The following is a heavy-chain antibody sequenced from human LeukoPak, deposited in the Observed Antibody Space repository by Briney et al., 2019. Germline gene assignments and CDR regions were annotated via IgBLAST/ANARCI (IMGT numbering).Heavy chain of an antibody. CDR1: GGSISNTSYY. Sequence: PSQTLSLTCTVSGGSISNTSYYWSWIRQPAGKGLEWIGRIYTSGSTNYNPSLKSRVTISVDTSKNQFSLKLSSVTAADTAVYYCATYYGSGSPGGWFDPWGQGTLVTVSS. V-gene: IGHV4-61*02. CDR2: IYTSGST. CDR3: ATYYGSGSPGGWFDP. J-gene: IGHJ5*02. D-gene: IGHD3-10*01.